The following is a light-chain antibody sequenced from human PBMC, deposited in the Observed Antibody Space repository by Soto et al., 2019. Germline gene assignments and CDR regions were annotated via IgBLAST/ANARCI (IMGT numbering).Light chain of an antibody. Sequence: EIVLTQSPGTLSLSPGERASLSCRASESVSSSYLAWYQQKPGQAPRLLIYSASSRATGIPSRFSGSGSGTAFTLTIGSLETEDFAVYYCQQYGSSPLTFGQGTKVELK. CDR3: QQYGSSPLT. CDR1: ESVSSSY. J-gene: IGKJ1*01. V-gene: IGKV3-20*01. CDR2: SAS.